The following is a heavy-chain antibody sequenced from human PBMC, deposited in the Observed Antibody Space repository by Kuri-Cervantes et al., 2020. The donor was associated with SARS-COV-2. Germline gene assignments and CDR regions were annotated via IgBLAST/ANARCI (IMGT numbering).Heavy chain of an antibody. J-gene: IGHJ4*02. D-gene: IGHD2-15*01. Sequence: GSLRLSCTVSGDSITNYYLTWIRQPPGKGLEWIGGIYYSGSTYYNPSLNSRVTISVDTSKNQFSLKLTSVTAADTAVYYCVRVDCSAGTCYRRSFDYWGRGTLVTVSS. V-gene: IGHV4-59*05. CDR3: VRVDCSAGTCYRRSFDY. CDR2: IYYSGST. CDR1: GDSITNYY.